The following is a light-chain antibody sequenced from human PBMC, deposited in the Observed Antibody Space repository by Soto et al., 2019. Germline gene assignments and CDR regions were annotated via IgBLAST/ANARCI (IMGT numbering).Light chain of an antibody. CDR3: QQSYSTLWT. Sequence: DIQMTQSPSSLSASVGDRVTITCRASQSISSYLNWFQQKPGKAPKLLIYAASSLQSGVPSRFTGSGSGTDFTLTISSLQPEDFATHYCQQSYSTLWTFGQGTKLEIK. CDR2: AAS. V-gene: IGKV1-39*01. J-gene: IGKJ2*02. CDR1: QSISSY.